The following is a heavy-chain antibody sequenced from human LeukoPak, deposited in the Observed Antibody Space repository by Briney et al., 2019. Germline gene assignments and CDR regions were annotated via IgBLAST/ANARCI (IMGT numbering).Heavy chain of an antibody. V-gene: IGHV4-31*03. Sequence: PSETLSLTCIVSGGSINSDGYYWSWIRQHPGKGLEYLGYIYHIGSTHYNPSLKSRLITSVDTSKNQFSLRLNSVTAADTAVYYCARESFGAGTDDAFDIWGQGTMVTVSS. J-gene: IGHJ3*02. CDR1: GGSINSDGYY. CDR2: IYHIGST. D-gene: IGHD3-16*01. CDR3: ARESFGAGTDDAFDI.